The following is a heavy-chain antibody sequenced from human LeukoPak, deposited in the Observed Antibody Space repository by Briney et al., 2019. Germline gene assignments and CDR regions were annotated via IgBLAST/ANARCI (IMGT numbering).Heavy chain of an antibody. D-gene: IGHD3-3*01. CDR1: GFTFSTSR. CDR2: ISGSSSYI. J-gene: IGHJ4*02. CDR3: ARDGGEYDFWSGYPDY. Sequence: GGSLRLSCAASGFTFSTSRMNWVRQAPGKGLEWVSSISGSSSYIYYADSLKGRFTIPRDNAKNSLYLQMNSLRAEDTAVYYCARDGGEYDFWSGYPDYWGQGTLVTVSS. V-gene: IGHV3-21*01.